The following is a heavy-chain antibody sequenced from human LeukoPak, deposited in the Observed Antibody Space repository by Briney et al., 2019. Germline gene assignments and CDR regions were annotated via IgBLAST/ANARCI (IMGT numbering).Heavy chain of an antibody. CDR1: GFTFTNYW. V-gene: IGHV3-74*01. CDR2: LNPDGTDR. CDR3: VGSHVAAY. D-gene: IGHD3-10*01. J-gene: IGHJ4*02. Sequence: GGSLRLSCAASGFTFTNYWMHWVRQVPGKGLVWVSHLNPDGTDRYYADSVKGRFTVSRDNARSTLYLQMNSLRAEDTAVYYCVGSHVAAYWGQGTLVTVSS.